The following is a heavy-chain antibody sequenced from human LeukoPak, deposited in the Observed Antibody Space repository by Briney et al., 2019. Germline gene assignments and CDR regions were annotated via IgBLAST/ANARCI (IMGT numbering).Heavy chain of an antibody. Sequence: PSETLSLTCAVYGGSFSGYYWSWIRQPPGKGLEWIGEINHSGSTNYNPSLKSRVTISVDTSKNQFSLKLSSVTAADTAVYYCARGQDYYYSSGYYYRSDFDYWGQGTLVTVSS. J-gene: IGHJ4*02. D-gene: IGHD3-22*01. CDR3: ARGQDYYYSSGYYYRSDFDY. CDR2: INHSGST. V-gene: IGHV4-34*01. CDR1: GGSFSGYY.